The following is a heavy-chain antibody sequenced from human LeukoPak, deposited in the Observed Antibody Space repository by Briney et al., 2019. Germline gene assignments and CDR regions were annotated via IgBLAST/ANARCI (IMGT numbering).Heavy chain of an antibody. CDR1: GGSISSYY. V-gene: IGHV4-4*07. D-gene: IGHD1-26*01. J-gene: IGHJ6*03. CDR3: AREFPYSGSYYRRSYYCYMDV. CDR2: IYTSGST. Sequence: SETLSLTCTVSGGSISSYYWSWIRQPAGKGLEWIGRIYTSGSTNYNPSLKSRVTMSVDTSKNQFSLKLSSVTAADTAVYYCAREFPYSGSYYRRSYYCYMDVWGKGTTVTVSS.